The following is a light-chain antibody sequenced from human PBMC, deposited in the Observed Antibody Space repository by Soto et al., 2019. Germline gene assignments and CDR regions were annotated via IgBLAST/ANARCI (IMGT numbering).Light chain of an antibody. CDR3: SSYIGSSAFTVA. Sequence: QSALTQPASVSGSPGQSITISCAGISNDVGGYNFVSWYQQHPGKAPKLMIYDVTYRPSGVSNRFSGSRSGNTASLTISGLQSEDEADYYCSSYIGSSAFTVAFGGGTKLTVL. CDR1: SNDVGGYNF. V-gene: IGLV2-14*03. CDR2: DVT. J-gene: IGLJ2*01.